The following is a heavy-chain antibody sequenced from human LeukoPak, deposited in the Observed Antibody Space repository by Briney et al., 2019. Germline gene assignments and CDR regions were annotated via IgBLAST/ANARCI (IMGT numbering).Heavy chain of an antibody. D-gene: IGHD4-23*01. J-gene: IGHJ4*02. CDR1: GFTFSTFG. CDR2: IQNDEIDK. CDR3: AKERKLLPFDC. Sequence: GGSLRLSCAASGFTFSTFGMYWVRQAPGKGLEWVAFIQNDEIDKFYADSVKSRFTISRDNSKNTMYLQMNSLRYEDTAVYYCAKERKLLPFDCWGQGTLVTVSS. V-gene: IGHV3-30*02.